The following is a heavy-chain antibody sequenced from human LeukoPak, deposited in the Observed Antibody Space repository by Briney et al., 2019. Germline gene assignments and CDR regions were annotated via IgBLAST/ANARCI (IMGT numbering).Heavy chain of an antibody. CDR3: AREPGSGSYYEGFDY. CDR1: GFTFTIYS. J-gene: IGHJ4*02. D-gene: IGHD1-26*01. V-gene: IGHV3-21*06. Sequence: KPGGSLRLSCAASGFTFTIYSMNWVRQAPGKGLEWLSSIGSRSTSIYYADSVKGRFTISRDNAKNSLYLQMNSLRAEDTAVYYCAREPGSGSYYEGFDYWGQGTLVTVSS. CDR2: IGSRSTSI.